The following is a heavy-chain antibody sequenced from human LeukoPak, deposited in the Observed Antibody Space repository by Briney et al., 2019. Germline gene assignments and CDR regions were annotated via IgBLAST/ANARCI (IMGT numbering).Heavy chain of an antibody. D-gene: IGHD3-10*01. CDR2: IDWDDDE. J-gene: IGHJ6*03. V-gene: IGHV2-70*11. CDR3: ARIRPYSYGSGSYYYYYMDV. Sequence: ESGPALVKPTQTLTLTCTFSGFSLSTSGMCVSWIRQPPGKALEWLARIDWDDDEYYNTSLRTRLTISKDTSKKQVVLTMTNMDPVDTATYYCARIRPYSYGSGSYYYYYMDVWGKGTTVTISS. CDR1: GFSLSTSGMC.